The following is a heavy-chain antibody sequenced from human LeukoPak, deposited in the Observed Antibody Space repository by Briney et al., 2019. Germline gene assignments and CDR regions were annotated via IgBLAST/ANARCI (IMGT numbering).Heavy chain of an antibody. V-gene: IGHV4-59*11. CDR3: ARYRGMVRGVFDY. Sequence: SETLSLTWNVSGESICSHYWSWTRQSPGKGLEWIGYITNSGTTKFNPSLKSRVTISVDTSKNQFSLKLSSVTAADTAVYYCARYRGMVRGVFDYWGQGTLVTVSS. D-gene: IGHD3-10*01. CDR2: ITNSGTT. CDR1: GESICSHY. J-gene: IGHJ4*02.